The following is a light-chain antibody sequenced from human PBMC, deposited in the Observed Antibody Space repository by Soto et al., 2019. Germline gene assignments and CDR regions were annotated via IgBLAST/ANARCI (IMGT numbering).Light chain of an antibody. V-gene: IGLV2-14*01. CDR2: EVS. J-gene: IGLJ1*01. Sequence: QSVLTQPASVSGSPGQSITISCTGTSSDVGGFNYVSWYQQHPGKAPKLMIYEVSYRPSGISNRFSASKSGNTASLTISGLQAEDEADYYCSSYTSDSTLVFGTGTKVTV. CDR3: SSYTSDSTLV. CDR1: SSDVGGFNY.